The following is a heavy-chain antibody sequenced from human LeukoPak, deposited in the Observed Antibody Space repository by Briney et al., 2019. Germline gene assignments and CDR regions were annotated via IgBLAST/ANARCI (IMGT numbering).Heavy chain of an antibody. J-gene: IGHJ6*02. V-gene: IGHV4-59*08. CDR1: GGSISSYY. CDR3: ARHYYSSGSYYSRSYYYGMDV. Sequence: SETLSLTCTVSGGSISSYYWTWIRQPPGKGLEWIGYISYSGSTNYNPSLKSRVTISVDMSKNQFSLKQSSVTAADTAVYSCARHYYSSGSYYSRSYYYGMDVWGQGTSVTVSS. D-gene: IGHD3-10*01. CDR2: ISYSGST.